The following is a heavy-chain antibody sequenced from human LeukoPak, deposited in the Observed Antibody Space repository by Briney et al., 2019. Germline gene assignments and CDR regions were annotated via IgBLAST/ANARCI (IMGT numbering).Heavy chain of an antibody. J-gene: IGHJ4*02. CDR1: GFTFSDYY. V-gene: IGHV3-11*04. CDR2: ISSSGSTI. Sequence: GGSLRLSCAASGFTFSDYYMSSIRQPPGKGLEWVSYISSSGSTIYYADSVKGRFTISRDNAKNSLYLQMNSLRAEDTAVYYCARGLAAVVVPAAIGGFDYWGQGTLVTVSS. D-gene: IGHD2-2*02. CDR3: ARGLAAVVVPAAIGGFDY.